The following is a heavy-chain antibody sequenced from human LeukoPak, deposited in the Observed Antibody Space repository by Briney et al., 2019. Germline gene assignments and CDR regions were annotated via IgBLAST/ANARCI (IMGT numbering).Heavy chain of an antibody. CDR3: ARVGYSSSWRGWFDP. J-gene: IGHJ5*02. CDR2: INAGNGNT. Sequence: ASVKVSCKASGYTFTSYAMHWVRQAPGQRLEWMGWINAGNGNTKYSQKFHGRVTITRDTSASTAYMELSSLRSEDTAVYYCARVGYSSSWRGWFDPWGQGTLVTVSS. CDR1: GYTFTSYA. V-gene: IGHV1-3*01. D-gene: IGHD6-13*01.